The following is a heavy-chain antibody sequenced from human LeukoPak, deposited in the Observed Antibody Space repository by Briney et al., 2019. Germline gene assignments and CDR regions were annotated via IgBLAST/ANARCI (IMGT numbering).Heavy chain of an antibody. V-gene: IGHV4-31*03. CDR1: GGSISSGGYY. Sequence: PSQTLSLTCTVSGGSISSGGYYWSWIRQHPGKGLEWIGYIYYSGSTNYNPSLKSRVTISVDTSKNQFSLKLSSVTAADTAVYYCARLHLYYYGMDVWGQGTTVTVSS. CDR2: IYYSGST. CDR3: ARLHLYYYGMDV. J-gene: IGHJ6*02.